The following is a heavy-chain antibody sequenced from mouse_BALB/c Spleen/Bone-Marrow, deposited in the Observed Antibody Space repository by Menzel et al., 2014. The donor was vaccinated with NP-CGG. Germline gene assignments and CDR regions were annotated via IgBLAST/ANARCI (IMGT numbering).Heavy chain of an antibody. CDR3: ARTPRATFYFDY. CDR2: IDPANGNT. V-gene: IGHV14-3*02. D-gene: IGHD3-1*01. J-gene: IGHJ2*01. Sequence: VQLQQSGAELVKPGASVKLSCTASGFNIKDTYMHWVKQRPEQGLEWIGRIDPANGNTKCDPKFQGKATITADTSSNTAYLQLFSLTSEDTAVYYCARTPRATFYFDYWGQGTTLTVSS. CDR1: GFNIKDTY.